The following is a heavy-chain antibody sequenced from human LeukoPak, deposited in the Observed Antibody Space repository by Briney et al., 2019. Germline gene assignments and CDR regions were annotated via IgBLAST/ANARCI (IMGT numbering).Heavy chain of an antibody. CDR2: IYYSGST. V-gene: IGHV4-30-4*01. Sequence: PSQTLSLTCTVSGSSISSGGEYWSWLRHLPGKGLEWIGYIYYSGSTYYNPSLKSRVTISVDTSKNQFSLKLNSVTAADTAVYYCARTGGTIDYWGQGTLVTVSS. D-gene: IGHD2-8*02. J-gene: IGHJ4*02. CDR3: ARTGGTIDY. CDR1: GSSISSGGEY.